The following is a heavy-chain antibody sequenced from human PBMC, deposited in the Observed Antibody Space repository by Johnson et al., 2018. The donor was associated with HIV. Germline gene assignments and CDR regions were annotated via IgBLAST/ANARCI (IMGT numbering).Heavy chain of an antibody. CDR3: TTDREDCSGGSCYLNAFDM. D-gene: IGHD2-15*01. Sequence: VQLVESGGGVVRPGGSLRLSCAASGFTFDDYGMSWVRQAPGKGLEWVCHIKSKTDGGTTDYAAPVKGRFTISRDDSKNTLYLQMNSLKTEDTAVYYCTTDREDCSGGSCYLNAFDMWGQGTMVTVSS. V-gene: IGHV3-15*01. CDR1: GFTFDDYG. J-gene: IGHJ3*02. CDR2: IKSKTDGGTT.